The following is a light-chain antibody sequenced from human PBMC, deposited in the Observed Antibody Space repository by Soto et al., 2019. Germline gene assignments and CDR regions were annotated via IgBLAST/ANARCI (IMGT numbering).Light chain of an antibody. J-gene: IGKJ1*01. CDR3: QKYNNWPPWT. CDR2: DAS. V-gene: IGKV3-15*01. Sequence: EVVMTQSPATLSVSPGERATLSCMASQSVSSDFAWYQQKPGQAPRLLIYDASTRATGIPARFSGSGSGTDFTLTISSLQSEDFALSYCQKYNNWPPWTFGQGTKVEIK. CDR1: QSVSSD.